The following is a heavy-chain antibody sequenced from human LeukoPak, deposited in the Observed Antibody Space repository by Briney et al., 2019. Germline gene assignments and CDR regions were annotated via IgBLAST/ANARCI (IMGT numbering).Heavy chain of an antibody. CDR1: GGSISSYY. Sequence: PSETLSLTCTVSGGSISSYYWSWIRQPPGKGLEWIGYIYYSGSTNYNPSLKSRVTISVDTSKNQFSLKLSSVTAADTAMYYCARDSYGHFDYWGQGTLVTVSS. V-gene: IGHV4-59*01. CDR2: IYYSGST. J-gene: IGHJ4*02. CDR3: ARDSYGHFDY. D-gene: IGHD5-18*01.